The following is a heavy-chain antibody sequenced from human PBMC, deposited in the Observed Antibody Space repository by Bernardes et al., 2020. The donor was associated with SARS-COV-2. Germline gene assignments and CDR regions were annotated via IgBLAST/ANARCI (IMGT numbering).Heavy chain of an antibody. CDR2: IYASGIT. J-gene: IGHJ6*02. D-gene: IGHD3-3*02. V-gene: IGHV4-4*07. CDR3: ARGTFMAYGMGL. Sequence: SETLSLTCTVSGASMSNYYWSWIRQPAGKRLEWIGRIYASGITDYNPALKSRVSMSVDTSKKQFSLRLSSVTAADTAVYYCARGTFMAYGMGLWGQGTAVNVSS. CDR1: GASMSNYY.